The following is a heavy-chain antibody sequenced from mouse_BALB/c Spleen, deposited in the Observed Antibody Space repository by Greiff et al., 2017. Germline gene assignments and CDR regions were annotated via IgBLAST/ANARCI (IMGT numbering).Heavy chain of an antibody. J-gene: IGHJ2*01. CDR1: GFSLTGYG. Sequence: VKLVESGPGLVAPSQSLSITCTVSGFSLTGYGVNLVRQPPGKGLEWLGMIWGDGSTDYNSALKSRLSISKDNSKSQVFLKMNSLQTDDTARYYCARDLDYWGQGTTLTVSS. CDR2: IWGDGST. CDR3: ARDLDY. V-gene: IGHV2-6-7*01.